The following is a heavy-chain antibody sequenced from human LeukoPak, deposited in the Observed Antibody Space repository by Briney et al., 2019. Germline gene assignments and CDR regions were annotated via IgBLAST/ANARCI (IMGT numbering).Heavy chain of an antibody. Sequence: GSLRLSCAASGFTFSSYSMNWVRQAPGKGLEWVAVISYDGSNKYYADSVKGRFTISRDNSKNTLYLQMNSLRAEDTAVYYCARDPTMVRGVIRDAFDIWGQGTMVTVSS. CDR1: GFTFSSYS. V-gene: IGHV3-30*03. CDR3: ARDPTMVRGVIRDAFDI. CDR2: ISYDGSNK. J-gene: IGHJ3*02. D-gene: IGHD3-10*01.